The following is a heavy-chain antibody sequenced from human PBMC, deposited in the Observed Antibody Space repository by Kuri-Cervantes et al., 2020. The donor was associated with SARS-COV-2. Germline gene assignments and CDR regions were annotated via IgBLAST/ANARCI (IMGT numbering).Heavy chain of an antibody. Sequence: GSLRLSCTVSGGSISSQSYYWGWIRQPPGKGLEWIGSVYYSGSTYYNPSLKSRVTISVDTSKNQFSLKLSSVTAADTAVYYCARGGRSTWSHFDYWGQGTLVTDSS. CDR2: VYYSGST. CDR1: GGSISSQSYY. J-gene: IGHJ4*02. V-gene: IGHV4-39*07. CDR3: ARGGRSTWSHFDY. D-gene: IGHD6-13*01.